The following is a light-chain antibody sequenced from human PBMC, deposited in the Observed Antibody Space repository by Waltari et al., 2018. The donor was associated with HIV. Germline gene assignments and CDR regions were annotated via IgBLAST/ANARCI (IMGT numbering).Light chain of an antibody. V-gene: IGKV4-1*01. CDR1: QSVLYSSNNKNY. CDR2: WAS. CDR3: QQYYSTPWT. Sequence: DIVMTQSPDSLAVSLGERATIICKSSQSVLYSSNNKNYLAWYQQKPGQPPKLPIYWASTRESGVPDRFSGSGSGTDFTLTISSLQAEDVAVYYCQQYYSTPWTFGQGTKVEIK. J-gene: IGKJ1*01.